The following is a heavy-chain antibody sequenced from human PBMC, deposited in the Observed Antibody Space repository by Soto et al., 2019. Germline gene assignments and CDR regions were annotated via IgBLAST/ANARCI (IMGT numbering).Heavy chain of an antibody. CDR2: IIPIFGTT. Sequence: QVQLVQSGPEVKKTGSSVRVSCKASGGSFSSHAISWVRQAPGQGLEWMGGIIPIFGTTHYAQKFPGRVTITADESSTTAYLGLASLRSDDASVYYCARGWRYSSGRYDSSYEDWGQSAVVTVSS. D-gene: IGHD2-15*01. CDR3: ARGWRYSSGRYDSSYED. CDR1: GGSFSSHA. J-gene: IGHJ4*02. V-gene: IGHV1-69*01.